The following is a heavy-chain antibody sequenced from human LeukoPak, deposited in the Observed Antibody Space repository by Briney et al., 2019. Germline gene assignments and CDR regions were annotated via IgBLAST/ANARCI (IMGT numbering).Heavy chain of an antibody. Sequence: ASVKVSCKASGYTFTSYAMNWVRQAPGQGLEWMGWINTDTGNPTYAQGFTGRFVFSLDTSVSTAYLQISSLKAEDTAVYYCARKATTTGGDWFDPWGQGTLVTVSS. D-gene: IGHD5-24*01. J-gene: IGHJ5*02. CDR3: ARKATTTGGDWFDP. CDR1: GYTFTSYA. CDR2: INTDTGNP. V-gene: IGHV7-4-1*02.